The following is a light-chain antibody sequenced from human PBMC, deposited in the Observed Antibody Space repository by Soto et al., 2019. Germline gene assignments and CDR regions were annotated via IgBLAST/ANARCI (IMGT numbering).Light chain of an antibody. Sequence: QSVLTQSPSASASLGASVKLTCTLSSGHSSYDIAWHQQQPDKGPRFLMTVNSGGSHNKGDGIPDRFSGSSSGAERYLTTSSLQSEDEADYYCQTWGTGYVVFGGGTKLTVL. CDR3: QTWGTGYVV. J-gene: IGLJ2*01. CDR2: VNSGGSH. V-gene: IGLV4-69*01. CDR1: SGHSSYD.